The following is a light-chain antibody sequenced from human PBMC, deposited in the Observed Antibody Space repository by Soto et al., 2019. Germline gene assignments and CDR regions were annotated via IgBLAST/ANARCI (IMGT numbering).Light chain of an antibody. Sequence: EIMLTQSPGTLSLSPGERATLSCRASHSVASRSLAWYQQKAGQAPRLLIYGTSTRATGTTERFSGSGSGTDFALTISRLEPEDFAVYYCQQYSNSLWTFGQWTKVDI. V-gene: IGKV3-20*01. CDR2: GTS. CDR1: HSVASRS. J-gene: IGKJ1*01. CDR3: QQYSNSLWT.